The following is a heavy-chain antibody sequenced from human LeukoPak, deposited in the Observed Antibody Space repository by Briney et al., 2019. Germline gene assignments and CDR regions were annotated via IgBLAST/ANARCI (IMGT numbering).Heavy chain of an antibody. Sequence: GGSLRLSCAASGFTFSSYAMSWVRQAPGKGLEWVSAISGSGGSTYYADSVKGRFTISRDNSKNTLYLQMNSLRAEDTAVYYSAKDLVAAKYYFDYWGQGTLVTVSS. V-gene: IGHV3-23*01. CDR1: GFTFSSYA. CDR3: AKDLVAAKYYFDY. J-gene: IGHJ4*02. CDR2: ISGSGGST. D-gene: IGHD2-15*01.